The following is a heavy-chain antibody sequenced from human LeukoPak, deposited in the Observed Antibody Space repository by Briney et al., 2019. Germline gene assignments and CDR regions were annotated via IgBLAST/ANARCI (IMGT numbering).Heavy chain of an antibody. D-gene: IGHD4-17*01. Sequence: PSETLSLTCSVSNYSIRRGYYWGWIRQSPGKRLEWIGNVYHSGSTHYNPSLESRISMSADPSKNQFSLKLSSVTAADTAIYYCAKRMTTVPYWYFDLWGRGTLVTVSS. CDR2: VYHSGST. V-gene: IGHV4-38-2*01. CDR1: NYSIRRGYY. J-gene: IGHJ2*01. CDR3: AKRMTTVPYWYFDL.